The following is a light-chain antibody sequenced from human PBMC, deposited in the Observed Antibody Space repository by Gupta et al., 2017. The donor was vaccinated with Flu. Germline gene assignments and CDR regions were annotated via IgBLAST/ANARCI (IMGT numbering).Light chain of an antibody. Sequence: GGSHRRVSWFQQSPGTAPKFLIYEVGNRPAGVPDRFSGSQSGNTASLTISGLRPEDEANYYCCFSTSDNTWVFGGGTKLTVL. J-gene: IGLJ3*02. CDR3: CFSTSDNTWV. CDR2: EVG. CDR1: GGSHRR. V-gene: IGLV2-18*01.